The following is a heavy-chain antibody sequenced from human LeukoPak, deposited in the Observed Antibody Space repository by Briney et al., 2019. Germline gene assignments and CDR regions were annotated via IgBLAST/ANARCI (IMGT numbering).Heavy chain of an antibody. D-gene: IGHD5-18*01. J-gene: IGHJ4*02. CDR3: AKGILHDTAMVNYFDY. CDR1: GFTFDDYA. V-gene: IGHV3-9*01. Sequence: GGSLRLSCAASGFTFDDYAMHWVRQAPGKGLEWVLGISWNSGSIGYAHSVKGRFTISRDNAKNSLYLQMNSLRAEDTALYYCAKGILHDTAMVNYFDYWGQGTLVTVSS. CDR2: ISWNSGSI.